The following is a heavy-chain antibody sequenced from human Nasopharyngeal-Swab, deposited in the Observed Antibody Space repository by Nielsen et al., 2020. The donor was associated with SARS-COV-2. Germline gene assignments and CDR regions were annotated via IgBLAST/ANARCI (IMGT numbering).Heavy chain of an antibody. D-gene: IGHD7-27*01. CDR3: AKKDRITGDYGMDV. CDR2: ISGSGGST. CDR1: GFTFSSYA. J-gene: IGHJ6*02. Sequence: GESLKISCAASGFTFSSYAMSWVRQAPGKGLEWVSAISGSGGSTYYADSVKGRFTISRDNSKNTLYLQMNSLRAEDTAVYYCAKKDRITGDYGMDVWGQGTTVTVSS. V-gene: IGHV3-23*01.